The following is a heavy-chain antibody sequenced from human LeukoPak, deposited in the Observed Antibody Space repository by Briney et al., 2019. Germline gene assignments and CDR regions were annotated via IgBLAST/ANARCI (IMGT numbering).Heavy chain of an antibody. CDR1: GFTFSNAW. V-gene: IGHV3-15*01. CDR3: TTGHSISSGFYLGRIVDY. D-gene: IGHD3-22*01. CDR2: LTSETDGGTT. Sequence: KPGGSLRLSCAASGFTFSNAWMSWVRQAPGKGLEWVGRLTSETDGGTTDYAAPVKGRFTISRDHSKSALYLQMTSLKIEDTAVYYCTTGHSISSGFYLGRIVDYWGQGTLVTVSS. J-gene: IGHJ4*02.